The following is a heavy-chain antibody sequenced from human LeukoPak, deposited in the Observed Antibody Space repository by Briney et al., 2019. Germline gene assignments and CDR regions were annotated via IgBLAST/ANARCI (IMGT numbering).Heavy chain of an antibody. CDR3: AKDTKRWKTYYYASGSYYFDY. Sequence: GGSLRLSCAASGFTFNSYGMHWVRQAPGKGLEWMTFIRYDGSNKYYADSVKGRFTISRDNSKNTLYLQMNSLRTEDTAVYYCAKDTKRWKTYYYASGSYYFDYWGQGTLVTVSS. CDR1: GFTFNSYG. CDR2: IRYDGSNK. J-gene: IGHJ4*02. D-gene: IGHD3-10*01. V-gene: IGHV3-30*02.